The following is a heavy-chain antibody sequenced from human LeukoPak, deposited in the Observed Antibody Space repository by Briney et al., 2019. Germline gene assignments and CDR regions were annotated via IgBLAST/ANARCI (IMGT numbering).Heavy chain of an antibody. CDR3: AGESRPTFYYDSSGYYPDY. J-gene: IGHJ4*02. V-gene: IGHV4-30-4*01. Sequence: SETLSLTCTVSGGSISSGDYYWSWIRQPPGEGLEWIGYIYYSGSTFYNPSLKSRVIISVGTSKNQFSLKLSSVTAADTAVYYCAGESRPTFYYDSSGYYPDYWGQGTLVTVSS. CDR1: GGSISSGDYY. D-gene: IGHD3-22*01. CDR2: IYYSGST.